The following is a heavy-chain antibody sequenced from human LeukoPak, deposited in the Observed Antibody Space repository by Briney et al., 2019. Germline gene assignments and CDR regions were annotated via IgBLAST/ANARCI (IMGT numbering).Heavy chain of an antibody. CDR3: GKVGGNSNS. Sequence: PSETLSLTCAVYGGSFSGYYWTWIRQPPGKGLEWIGEINHGGSPNYNPSLKSRLTISVDRSKNQFSLKLSSVTAADTAMYYCGKVGGNSNSWGQGTLVTVSS. CDR2: INHGGSP. CDR1: GGSFSGYY. D-gene: IGHD4-23*01. V-gene: IGHV4-34*01. J-gene: IGHJ4*02.